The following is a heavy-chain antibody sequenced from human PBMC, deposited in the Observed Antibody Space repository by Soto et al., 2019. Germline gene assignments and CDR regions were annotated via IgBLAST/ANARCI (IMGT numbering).Heavy chain of an antibody. D-gene: IGHD3-3*01. V-gene: IGHV4-31*03. CDR3: AAGWLRFLEWFPQPYYGMDV. Sequence: SETLSLTCTVSGGSISSGGYYWNWIRQHPGKGLEWIGSIYHTGNTYYNPSLKSRVTISVDTSKNQFSLKLSSVTAADTAVYYCAAGWLRFLEWFPQPYYGMDVWGQGTTVT. CDR2: IYHTGNT. CDR1: GGSISSGGYY. J-gene: IGHJ6*02.